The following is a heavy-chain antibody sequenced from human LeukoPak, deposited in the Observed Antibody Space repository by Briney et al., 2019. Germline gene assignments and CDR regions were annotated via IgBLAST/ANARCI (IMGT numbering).Heavy chain of an antibody. CDR3: ARSRTTGGRGRVYYYYGMDV. Sequence: PSETLSLTCAVYGGSFNGYYWNWIRQPPGKGLEWIGEINHSGSTNYNPSLKSRVTISVDTSKNQFSLKLSSVTAADTAVYYCARSRTTGGRGRVYYYYGMDVWGQGTTVTVSS. CDR1: GGSFNGYY. V-gene: IGHV4-34*01. D-gene: IGHD4-17*01. CDR2: INHSGST. J-gene: IGHJ6*02.